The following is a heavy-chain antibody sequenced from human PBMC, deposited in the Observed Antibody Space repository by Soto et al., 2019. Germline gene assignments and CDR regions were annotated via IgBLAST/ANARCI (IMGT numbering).Heavy chain of an antibody. CDR1: GGSFSGYY. CDR2: INHSGST. CDR3: AREGYYGSGSAYYGMDV. V-gene: IGHV4-34*01. Sequence: QVQLQQWGAGLLKPSETLSLTCAVYGGSFSGYYWSWIRQPPGKGLEWIGEINHSGSTNYNPSLKSRDTISVDTSKNQFSLKLSSVTAADTAVYYCAREGYYGSGSAYYGMDVWGQGTTVTVSS. D-gene: IGHD3-10*01. J-gene: IGHJ6*02.